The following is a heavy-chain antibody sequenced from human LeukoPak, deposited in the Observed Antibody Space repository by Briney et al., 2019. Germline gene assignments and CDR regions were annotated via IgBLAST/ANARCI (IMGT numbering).Heavy chain of an antibody. CDR2: INPNSGGT. CDR1: GYTFTGYY. CDR3: ARGSYYDSSGYLPELDY. D-gene: IGHD3-22*01. J-gene: IGHJ4*02. Sequence: GASVKVSCKASGYTFTGYYMHWVRQAPGQGLEWMGWINPNSGGTNYAQKFQGRVTMTRDTSISTAYMELSRLRSDDTAVYYCARGSYYDSSGYLPELDYWGQGTLVTVSS. V-gene: IGHV1-2*02.